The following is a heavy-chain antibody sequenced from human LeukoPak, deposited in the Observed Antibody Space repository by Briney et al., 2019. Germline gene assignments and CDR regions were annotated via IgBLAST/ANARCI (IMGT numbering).Heavy chain of an antibody. Sequence: PGGSRRFSFAASGFTFSSYWMHWVRQAPGKGLVWVSLIYSVGSSTNYADSVKGRFTISRDNAKNTLYLQMNSLRAEDTAVYYCARGEYCSGGGCYSAAFDIGGQGTMVTVS. D-gene: IGHD2-15*01. CDR2: IYSVGSST. J-gene: IGHJ3*02. V-gene: IGHV3-74*01. CDR3: ARGEYCSGGGCYSAAFDI. CDR1: GFTFSSYW.